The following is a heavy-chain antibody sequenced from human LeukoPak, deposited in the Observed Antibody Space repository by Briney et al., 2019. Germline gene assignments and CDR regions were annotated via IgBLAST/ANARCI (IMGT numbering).Heavy chain of an antibody. CDR3: AREAPQYYFAY. J-gene: IGHJ4*02. CDR1: GFTFCSYS. CDR2: ISSSNSNI. Sequence: GGTLSLSCAAYGFTFCSYSMMRLRQAPGKGRVGGLYISSSNSNIYYADPVKGRFTISRDKDKNSLYLQMNRLRAEDTAVYYCAREAPQYYFAYWGQGTLVTVSS. D-gene: IGHD4-11*01. V-gene: IGHV3-48*01.